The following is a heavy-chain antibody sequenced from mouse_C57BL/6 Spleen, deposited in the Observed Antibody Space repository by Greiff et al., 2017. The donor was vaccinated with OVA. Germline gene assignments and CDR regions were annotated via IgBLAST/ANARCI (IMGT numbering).Heavy chain of an antibody. V-gene: IGHV1-82*01. CDR3: ARDPNWDGY. CDR1: GYAFSSSW. D-gene: IGHD4-1*02. CDR2: IYPGDGGT. Sequence: QVQLQQSGPELVKPGASVKISCKASGYAFSSSWMNWVKQRPGKGLEWIGRIYPGDGGTNYNGKFKGKATLTADKSSSTAYMQLSSLTSEDSAVYFCARDPNWDGYWGQGTTLTVSS. J-gene: IGHJ2*01.